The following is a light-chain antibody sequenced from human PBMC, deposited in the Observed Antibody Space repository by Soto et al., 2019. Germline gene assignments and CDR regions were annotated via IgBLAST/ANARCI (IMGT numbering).Light chain of an antibody. V-gene: IGKV1-5*01. CDR1: QSISRY. CDR2: DAS. J-gene: IGKJ1*01. Sequence: DIPMTQSPSTLSVSVGDRVTITCRASQSISRYLGWYQQKPGKAPKLLIYDASSLESGVPSRFSGSGSGTEFTLTISSLHADDFATYYCQQYNSYSSLTFGQGTKVEI. CDR3: QQYNSYSSLT.